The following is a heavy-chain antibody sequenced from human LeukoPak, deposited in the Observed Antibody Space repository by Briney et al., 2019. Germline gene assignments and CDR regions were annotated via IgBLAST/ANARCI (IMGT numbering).Heavy chain of an antibody. CDR2: IYYSGST. CDR1: GGSISSSSYY. CDR3: ARVTPYYYYYMDV. Sequence: SETLSLTCTVSGGSISSSSYYWGWIRQPPGKGLEWIGSIYYSGSTYYNPSLKSRVTISVDTSKNQFSLKLSSVTAADTAVYYCARVTPYYYYYMDVWGKGTTVTVSS. J-gene: IGHJ6*03. V-gene: IGHV4-39*07.